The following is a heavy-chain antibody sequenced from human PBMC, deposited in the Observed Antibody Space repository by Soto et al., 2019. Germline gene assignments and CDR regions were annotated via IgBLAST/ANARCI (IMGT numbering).Heavy chain of an antibody. J-gene: IGHJ6*02. V-gene: IGHV3-11*06. CDR3: ARLADCSNNICSYGMDV. Sequence: QVQLVESGGGLVKPGGSLRLSCAASGFTFSDYYMSWVRQAPGKGLEWVSYISSISTYANYADSVKGRFTISRDNAKNSLDLHMNSLRDDDTALYYCARLADCSNNICSYGMDVWGQGTTVTVSS. CDR1: GFTFSDYY. D-gene: IGHD4-4*01. CDR2: ISSISTYA.